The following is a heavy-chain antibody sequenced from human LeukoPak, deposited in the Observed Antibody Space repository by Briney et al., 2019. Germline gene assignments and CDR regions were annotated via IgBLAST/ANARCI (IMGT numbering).Heavy chain of an antibody. J-gene: IGHJ4*02. D-gene: IGHD3-16*01. CDR3: ARHDNDDDFDY. Sequence: GASVNVSCKASGYSFISHAINWLRQAPGQGLEWMGWINMYTANPAYAQGFTERFVFSLDTSVTTAYLQISNLKTEDTAVYYCARHDNDDDFDYWGQGTLVTVSS. CDR2: INMYTANP. V-gene: IGHV7-4-1*02. CDR1: GYSFISHA.